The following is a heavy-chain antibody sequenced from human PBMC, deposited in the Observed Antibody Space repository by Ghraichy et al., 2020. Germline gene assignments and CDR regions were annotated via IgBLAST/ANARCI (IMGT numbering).Heavy chain of an antibody. CDR2: TYYRSKWYN. J-gene: IGHJ2*01. CDR1: GDSVSSNSAA. Sequence: SETLSLTCAISGDSVSSNSAAWNWIRQSPSRGLEWLGRTYYRSKWYNDYAVSVKSRITINPDTSKNQFSLQLNSVTPEDTAVYYCARDGIAAAGERWYFDLWGRGTLVTVSS. CDR3: ARDGIAAAGERWYFDL. D-gene: IGHD6-13*01. V-gene: IGHV6-1*01.